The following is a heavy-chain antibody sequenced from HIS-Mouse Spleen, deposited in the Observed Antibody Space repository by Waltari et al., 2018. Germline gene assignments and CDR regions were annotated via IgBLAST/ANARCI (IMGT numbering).Heavy chain of an antibody. CDR1: GFNLSSYG. J-gene: IGHJ4*02. V-gene: IGHV3-30*18. CDR2: ISYDGSNK. CDR3: AKALVVVAATLDY. Sequence: QVQLVESGGGVVQPGRSLRLPCAASGFNLSSYGMQWVRQAPGKGLEWVAVISYDGSNKYYADSVKGRFTISRDNSKNTLYLQMNSLRAEDTAVYYCAKALVVVAATLDYWGQGTLVTVSS. D-gene: IGHD2-15*01.